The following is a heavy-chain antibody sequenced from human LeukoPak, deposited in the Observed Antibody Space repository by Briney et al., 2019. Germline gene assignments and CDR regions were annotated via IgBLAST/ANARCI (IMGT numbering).Heavy chain of an antibody. CDR1: GGSISSYY. V-gene: IGHV4-4*07. J-gene: IGHJ5*02. D-gene: IGHD3-22*01. Sequence: SETLSLTCTVSGGSISSYYWSWIRQPAGKGLEWIGRIYTSGSTNYNPSLKSRVTMSVDTSKNQFSLKLSSVAAADTAVYYCASDYYDSSGYYESWGQGTLVTVSS. CDR2: IYTSGST. CDR3: ASDYYDSSGYYES.